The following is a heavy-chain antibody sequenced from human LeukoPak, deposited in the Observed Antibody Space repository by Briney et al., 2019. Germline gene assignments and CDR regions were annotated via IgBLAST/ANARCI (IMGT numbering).Heavy chain of an antibody. V-gene: IGHV4-34*01. Sequence: SETLSLTCAVYGGSFSGYYWSWIRQPPGKGLEWIGEINHSGSTNYKPSLKSRVTISVDTSKNQFSLKLSSVTAADTAVYYCARGLEVPAEDYWGQGTLVTVSS. D-gene: IGHD2-2*01. CDR1: GGSFSGYY. CDR3: ARGLEVPAEDY. J-gene: IGHJ4*02. CDR2: INHSGST.